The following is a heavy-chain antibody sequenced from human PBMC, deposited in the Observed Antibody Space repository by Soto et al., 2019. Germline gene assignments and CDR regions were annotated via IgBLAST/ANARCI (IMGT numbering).Heavy chain of an antibody. V-gene: IGHV4-31*03. CDR3: ARDYYDSSGYGWFDP. CDR2: IYYSGST. D-gene: IGHD3-22*01. CDR1: GGSISSGGYY. J-gene: IGHJ5*02. Sequence: QVQLQESGPGLVKPSQTLSLTCTVSGGSISSGGYYWSWIRQHPGKGLEWIGYIYYSGSTYYNPSLKRRVTISVDTSKNQFSLKLSSVTAADTAVYYCARDYYDSSGYGWFDPWGQGTLVTVSS.